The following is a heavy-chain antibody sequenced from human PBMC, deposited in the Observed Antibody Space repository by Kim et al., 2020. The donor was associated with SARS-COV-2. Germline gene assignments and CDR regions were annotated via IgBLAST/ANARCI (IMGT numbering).Heavy chain of an antibody. Sequence: ASVKVSCKASGYTFTSCAMHWVRQAPGQRLEWMAWINAGNGNTKYSQKFQDRVTITRDTSANTVYMELSSLRSEDTAVYYCARDNNEFYHLDYWGQGTLVTVSS. V-gene: IGHV1-3*01. J-gene: IGHJ4*02. CDR3: ARDNNEFYHLDY. D-gene: IGHD3-10*01. CDR2: INAGNGNT. CDR1: GYTFTSCA.